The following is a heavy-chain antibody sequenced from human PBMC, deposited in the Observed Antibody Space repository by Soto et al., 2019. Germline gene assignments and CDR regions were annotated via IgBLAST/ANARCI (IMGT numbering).Heavy chain of an antibody. CDR1: GGSISSSSYY. J-gene: IGHJ5*02. V-gene: IGHV4-39*01. Sequence: SETLSLTCTVSGGSISSSSYYWGWIRQPPGKGLEWIGSIYYSGSTYYNPSLKSRVTISVDTSKNQFSLKLSSVTAADTAVYYCASQAPITIFGVVIDNWFDPWGQGTLVT. CDR2: IYYSGST. D-gene: IGHD3-3*01. CDR3: ASQAPITIFGVVIDNWFDP.